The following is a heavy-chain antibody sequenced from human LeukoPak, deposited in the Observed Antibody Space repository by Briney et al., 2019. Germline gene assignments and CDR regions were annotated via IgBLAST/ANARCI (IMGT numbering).Heavy chain of an antibody. CDR1: GGSISSGGYY. CDR2: IYYSGNT. Sequence: SETLSLTCTVSGGSISSGGYYWSWIRQHPGKGLEWIGYIYYSGNTYYNPSLKSRVTISVDTSKNQFSLKLSSVTAADTAVYYCAREYDSSGGAFDIWGQGTMVTVSS. CDR3: AREYDSSGGAFDI. V-gene: IGHV4-31*03. J-gene: IGHJ3*02. D-gene: IGHD3-22*01.